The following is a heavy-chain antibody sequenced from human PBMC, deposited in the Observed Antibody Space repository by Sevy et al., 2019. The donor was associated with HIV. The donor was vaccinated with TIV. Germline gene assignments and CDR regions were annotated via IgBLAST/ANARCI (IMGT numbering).Heavy chain of an antibody. Sequence: GGSLRLSCAASGFTVSSNYMSWVRQAPGKGLEWVSVIYSGGSTYYADSVKGRFTISRDNSKNTRYLQMNSLRAEDTAVYYCARAAHLYDSSGYYPPFDYWGQGTLVTVSS. J-gene: IGHJ4*02. D-gene: IGHD3-22*01. CDR2: IYSGGST. CDR3: ARAAHLYDSSGYYPPFDY. V-gene: IGHV3-53*01. CDR1: GFTVSSNY.